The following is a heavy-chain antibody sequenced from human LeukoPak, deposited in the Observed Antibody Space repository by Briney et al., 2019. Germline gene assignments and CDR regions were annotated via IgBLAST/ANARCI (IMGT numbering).Heavy chain of an antibody. CDR2: INTDGSST. CDR1: GFIFSNYW. D-gene: IGHD6-13*01. Sequence: GSLRLSCEASGFIFSNYWMHWVRHAPGKGLAWVSRINTDGSSTSYADSVKGRFTISRDNARNTLYLQMNSLRAEDTAVYYCAKDRAGYSSSWYHWGQGTLVTVSS. J-gene: IGHJ5*02. V-gene: IGHV3-74*01. CDR3: AKDRAGYSSSWYH.